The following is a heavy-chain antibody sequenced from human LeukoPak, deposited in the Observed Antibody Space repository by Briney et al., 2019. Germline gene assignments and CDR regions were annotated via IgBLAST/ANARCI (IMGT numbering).Heavy chain of an antibody. Sequence: PSETLSLTCTVSGDSIDNYYWNWIRQPAGKGLEWIGRFYASGSTNYNPSLKSRVTMSVDTSKNQFSLELSSVTAADTAVYYCARDRTVTHAFDIWGQGTMVTVSS. D-gene: IGHD4-17*01. V-gene: IGHV4-4*07. CDR3: ARDRTVTHAFDI. CDR1: GDSIDNYY. J-gene: IGHJ3*02. CDR2: FYASGST.